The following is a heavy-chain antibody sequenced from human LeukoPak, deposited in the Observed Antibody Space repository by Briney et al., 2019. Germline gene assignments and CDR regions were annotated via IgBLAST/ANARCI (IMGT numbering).Heavy chain of an antibody. J-gene: IGHJ3*02. D-gene: IGHD2-21*02. Sequence: ASVKVSCKASGYTFTSYGISWVRQAPGQGLEWMGWISGYNGKTNYAQKLQGRVTMTTDTSTSTAYMELRSLRSDDTAVYYCASGYCGGACQLGGVDMWGQGTMVTVSS. CDR3: ASGYCGGACQLGGVDM. CDR2: ISGYNGKT. CDR1: GYTFTSYG. V-gene: IGHV1-18*01.